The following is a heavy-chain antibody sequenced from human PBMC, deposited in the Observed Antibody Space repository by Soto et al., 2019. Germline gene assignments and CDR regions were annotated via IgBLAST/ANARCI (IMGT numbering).Heavy chain of an antibody. D-gene: IGHD2-21*02. V-gene: IGHV4-39*01. CDR1: GDSMGSSFY. CDR2: ISYRGST. CDR3: ARQLRRVVGVTAIGGGLDH. Sequence: PSETLSLTCSISGDSMGSSFYWGWIRQPPGKGLEWIGSISYRGSTYYNPSLKSRVTISVDTSKNQFSLRLRSLTAADTAVFYCARQLRRVVGVTAIGGGLDHWGQGHVVTVSS. J-gene: IGHJ4*02.